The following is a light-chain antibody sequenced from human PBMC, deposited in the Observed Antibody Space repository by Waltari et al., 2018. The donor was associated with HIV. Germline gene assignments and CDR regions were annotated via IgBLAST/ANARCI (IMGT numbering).Light chain of an antibody. CDR2: EVS. Sequence: QSALPQPASVSGSPGQSITISCTGTISDIGSSNLFLWYQQYPGRAPKLIIYEVSKRPSGVSDRFSGSKSGNRASLTVAGLKVEDEADYYCCSYAGGRVFVLFGGGTRLTV. V-gene: IGLV2-23*02. J-gene: IGLJ2*01. CDR3: CSYAGGRVFVL. CDR1: ISDIGSSNL.